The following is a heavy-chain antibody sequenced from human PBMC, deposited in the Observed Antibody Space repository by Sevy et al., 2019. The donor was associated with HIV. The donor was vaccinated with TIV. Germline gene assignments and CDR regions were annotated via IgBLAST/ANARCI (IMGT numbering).Heavy chain of an antibody. Sequence: GGSLRLSCTASGFTVNTNYMSWVRQAPEKGLEWVSVIYSGGSTYYADSVKGRFTISGNNSKNTAYLQMNSLRAEETAVYYCARFSGGSKGTAFDYWGQGTLVTVSS. V-gene: IGHV3-53*01. CDR3: ARFSGGSKGTAFDY. CDR1: GFTVNTNY. D-gene: IGHD2-15*01. J-gene: IGHJ4*02. CDR2: IYSGGST.